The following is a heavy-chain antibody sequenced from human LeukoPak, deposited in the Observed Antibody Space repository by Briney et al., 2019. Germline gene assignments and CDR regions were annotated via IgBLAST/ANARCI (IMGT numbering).Heavy chain of an antibody. CDR3: ARVAVTTPSWGHTYYYYYMDV. CDR1: GDSISTSSYY. D-gene: IGHD4-17*01. Sequence: PSETLSLTCSVSGDSISTSSYYWGWIRQPPGKGLEWIGTIYYSGSTYYNPSLTSRVTISVDTSKNQFSLKLSSVTAADTAVYYCARVAVTTPSWGHTYYYYYMDVWGKGTTVTVSS. CDR2: IYYSGST. J-gene: IGHJ6*03. V-gene: IGHV4-39*01.